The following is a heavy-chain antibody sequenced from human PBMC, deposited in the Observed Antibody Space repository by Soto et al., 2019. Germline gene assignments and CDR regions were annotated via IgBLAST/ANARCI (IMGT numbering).Heavy chain of an antibody. J-gene: IGHJ4*02. CDR2: IIPIFGTA. Sequence: QVQLVQSGAEVKKPGSSVKVSCKASGGTFSSYSINWVRQAPGQGLEWMGAIIPIFGTANYAQKFEGRVTITADESTSTAYMELSSLRSEYTAVYYCARHGGRHSGGIDYWGQGTLVTVSS. D-gene: IGHD1-26*01. CDR3: ARHGGRHSGGIDY. CDR1: GGTFSSYS. V-gene: IGHV1-69*01.